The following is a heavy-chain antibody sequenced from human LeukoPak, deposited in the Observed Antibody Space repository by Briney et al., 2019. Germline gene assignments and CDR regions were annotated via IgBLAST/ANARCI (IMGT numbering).Heavy chain of an antibody. CDR3: ARDASVGGMDV. CDR1: GGSISSYY. CDR2: IYYSVNT. J-gene: IGHJ6*02. V-gene: IGHV4-59*01. Sequence: SETLSLTCTVSGGSISSYYGSWLRQPPGKGLEWIGYIYYSVNTNYNPSLKSRVTISVDTSTNQFSLKLSSVTAADTAVYYCARDASVGGMDVWGQGTTVTVSS.